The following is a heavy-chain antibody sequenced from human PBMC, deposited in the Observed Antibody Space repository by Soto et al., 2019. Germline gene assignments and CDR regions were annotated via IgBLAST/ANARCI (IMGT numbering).Heavy chain of an antibody. D-gene: IGHD2-15*01. V-gene: IGHV3-23*01. J-gene: IGHJ4*02. Sequence: EVQLLESGGGLVQPGGSLRLSCAASGFTFSSYAMSWARQAPGKGLEWVSAISGSGGSTYYADSVKGRFTISRDNSKNTLYLQMNSLRAEDTAVYYCAKLEDIVVVVAAFDYWGQGTLVTVSS. CDR3: AKLEDIVVVVAAFDY. CDR1: GFTFSSYA. CDR2: ISGSGGST.